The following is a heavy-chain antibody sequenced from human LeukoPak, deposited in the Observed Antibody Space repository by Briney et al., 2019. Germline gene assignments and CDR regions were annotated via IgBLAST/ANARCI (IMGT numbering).Heavy chain of an antibody. D-gene: IGHD2-21*01. CDR1: GFTFGSYW. CDR3: ARDRGVVGLYDP. Sequence: GGSLRLSCAASGFTFGSYWMSWVRQAPGKGLEWVANIKRDGSEKYYVDSVKGRLTISRDNAKNSLYLQMNSLRVEDTAVYYCARDRGVVGLYDPWGQGTLVTVSS. V-gene: IGHV3-7*01. CDR2: IKRDGSEK. J-gene: IGHJ5*02.